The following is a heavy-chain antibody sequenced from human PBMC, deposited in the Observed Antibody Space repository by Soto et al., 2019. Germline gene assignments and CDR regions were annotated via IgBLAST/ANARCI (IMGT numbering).Heavy chain of an antibody. J-gene: IGHJ5*02. D-gene: IGHD3-10*01. Sequence: GGSLRLSCAASGFTFSSYSMNWVRQAPGKGLEWVSYISSSSSTVYYADSVKGRFTISRDNAKNSLYLQMNSLRDEDTAVYYCARDGFGMVRGVTAFGWFDPWGQGTLVTVSS. CDR3: ARDGFGMVRGVTAFGWFDP. V-gene: IGHV3-48*02. CDR1: GFTFSSYS. CDR2: ISSSSSTV.